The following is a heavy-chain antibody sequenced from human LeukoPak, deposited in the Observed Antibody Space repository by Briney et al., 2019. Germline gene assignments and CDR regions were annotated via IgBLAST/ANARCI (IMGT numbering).Heavy chain of an antibody. CDR1: GGSISSYY. V-gene: IGHV4-59*01. CDR2: VYYSGST. D-gene: IGHD7-27*01. J-gene: IGHJ3*02. Sequence: SETLSLTCSVSGGSISSYYWSWIRQPPGKGLEWIGYVYYSGSTNYNPSLKSRVTISVDTSKNQFSLKLSSVTAADTAVYYCARGKLGMEAFDIWGQGTMVTVSS. CDR3: ARGKLGMEAFDI.